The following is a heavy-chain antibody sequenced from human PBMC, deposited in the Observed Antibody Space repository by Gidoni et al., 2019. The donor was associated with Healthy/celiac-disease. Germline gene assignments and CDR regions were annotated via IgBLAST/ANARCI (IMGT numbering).Heavy chain of an antibody. J-gene: IGHJ6*04. V-gene: IGHV3-64D*06. Sequence: EVQLVESGGGLVQPGGSLRLSCSASGFTFSSYAMHWVRQAPGKGLEYVSAISSNGGRFTISRDNSKNTLYLQMSSLRAEDTAVYYCVKARSPPLKRGYSYGRPDVWGKGTTVTVSS. CDR1: GFTFSSYA. CDR3: VKARSPPLKRGYSYGRPDV. D-gene: IGHD5-18*01. CDR2: ISSNG.